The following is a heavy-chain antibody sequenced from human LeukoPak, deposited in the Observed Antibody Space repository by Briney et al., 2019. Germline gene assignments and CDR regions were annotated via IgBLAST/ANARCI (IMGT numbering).Heavy chain of an antibody. J-gene: IGHJ4*02. CDR3: AREDCSSTSCPTDY. Sequence: TASETLSLTCTVSGGSISSYYWSWIRQPPGKGLEWIGYIYYSGSTNYNPSPKSRVTISVDTSKNQFSLKLSSVTAADTAVYYCAREDCSSTSCPTDYWGQGTLVTVSS. V-gene: IGHV4-59*01. CDR2: IYYSGST. D-gene: IGHD2-2*01. CDR1: GGSISSYY.